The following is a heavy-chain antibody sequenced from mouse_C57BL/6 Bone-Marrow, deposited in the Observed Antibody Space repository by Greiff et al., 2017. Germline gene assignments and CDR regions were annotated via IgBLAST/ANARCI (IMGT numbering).Heavy chain of an antibody. J-gene: IGHJ4*01. CDR3: ARVFITTVVARYYYAMDY. CDR1: GYSFTGYY. D-gene: IGHD1-1*01. V-gene: IGHV1-42*01. Sequence: EVKLQESGPELVKPGASVKISCKASGYSFTGYYMNWVKQSPEKSLEWIGEINPSTGGTTYNQKFKAKATLTVDKSSSTAYMQLKSLTSEDSAVYYCARVFITTVVARYYYAMDYWGQGTSVTVSS. CDR2: INPSTGGT.